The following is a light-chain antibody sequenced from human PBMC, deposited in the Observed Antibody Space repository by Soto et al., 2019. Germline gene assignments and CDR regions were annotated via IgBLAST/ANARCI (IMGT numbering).Light chain of an antibody. V-gene: IGLV2-14*03. Sequence: HSALTQPASVSGSPGQSITISCTGTSNDVGGYNYVSWYQQHPGKAPKLLIYGVIDRPSGVSNRFSGSKSGNAASLTISGLQPEDEADYYCSSYTSSYTWVFGGGTKVTVL. CDR2: GVI. J-gene: IGLJ3*02. CDR3: SSYTSSYTWV. CDR1: SNDVGGYNY.